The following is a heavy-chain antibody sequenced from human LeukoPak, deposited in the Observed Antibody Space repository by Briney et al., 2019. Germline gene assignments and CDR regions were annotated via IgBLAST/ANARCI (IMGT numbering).Heavy chain of an antibody. V-gene: IGHV4-34*01. CDR1: GGSFSGYY. Sequence: SETLSLTCAVYGGSFSGYYWSWIRQPPGKGLEWIGEINHSGSTNYNPSLKSRVTISVDTSKNQFSLKLSSVTAADTAVYYCATATDCSSTSCSEGWFDPWGQGTLVTVSS. CDR3: ATATDCSSTSCSEGWFDP. J-gene: IGHJ5*02. CDR2: INHSGST. D-gene: IGHD2-2*01.